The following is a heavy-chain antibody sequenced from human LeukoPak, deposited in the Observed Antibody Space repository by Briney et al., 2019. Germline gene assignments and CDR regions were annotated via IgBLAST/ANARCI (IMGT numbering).Heavy chain of an antibody. CDR2: ISGSGGST. J-gene: IGHJ4*02. V-gene: IGHV3-23*01. Sequence: GGSLRLSCAASGFTFSRYAMSWVRQAPGKGLEWVSAISGSGGSTDYADSVKGRFTVSRDNSKNTLYLQMNSLRAEDTAVYYCARVTDQGYFDYWGQGTLVTVSS. CDR1: GFTFSRYA. CDR3: ARVTDQGYFDY.